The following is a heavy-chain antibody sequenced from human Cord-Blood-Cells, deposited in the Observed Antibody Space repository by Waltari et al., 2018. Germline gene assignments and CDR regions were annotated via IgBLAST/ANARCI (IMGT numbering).Heavy chain of an antibody. V-gene: IGHV4-39*07. D-gene: IGHD3-10*01. CDR3: ARPKGTGGLNWYFDL. Sequence: QLQLQESGPGLVKPSETLSLTCTVSGGSISSSSYYWGWIRQPPGKGLEGIGSIYYSGSTDYNPSLKSRVTISVDTSKNQFSLKLSSVTAADTAVYYCARPKGTGGLNWYFDLWGRGTLVTVSS. CDR1: GGSISSSSYY. J-gene: IGHJ2*01. CDR2: IYYSGST.